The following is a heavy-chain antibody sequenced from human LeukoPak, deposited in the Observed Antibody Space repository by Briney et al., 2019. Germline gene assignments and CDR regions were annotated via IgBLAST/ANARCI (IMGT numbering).Heavy chain of an antibody. CDR1: GITFSSYA. CDR3: AKGESHFDY. Sequence: PGGSLRLSCASSGITFSSYAMGGFGNAPGKGLEWVSAISGSGGSTYYADSVKGRFTISRDNSKNTLYLQMNSLRAEDTAVYYCAKGESHFDYWGQGTLVTVSS. V-gene: IGHV3-23*01. CDR2: ISGSGGST. D-gene: IGHD3-16*01. J-gene: IGHJ4*02.